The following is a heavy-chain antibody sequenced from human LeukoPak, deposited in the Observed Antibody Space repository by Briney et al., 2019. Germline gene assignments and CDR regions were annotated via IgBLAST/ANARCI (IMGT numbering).Heavy chain of an antibody. Sequence: ASVKVSCKASGYSFTSCGFSWVRQAPGQGLEWMGWISPYNGNTNYAQKVQDRVTMTTDTSTSTVYMELRSLRSDDTAVYYCAREREDGYNYGDDYWGQGTLVTVSS. J-gene: IGHJ4*02. V-gene: IGHV1-18*01. CDR3: AREREDGYNYGDDY. CDR1: GYSFTSCG. CDR2: ISPYNGNT. D-gene: IGHD5-24*01.